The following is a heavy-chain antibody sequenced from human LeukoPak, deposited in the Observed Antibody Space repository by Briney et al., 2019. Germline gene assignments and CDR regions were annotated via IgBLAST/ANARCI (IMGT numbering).Heavy chain of an antibody. CDR2: ISDNSGNT. V-gene: IGHV3-23*01. CDR1: GFTFSSYS. D-gene: IGHD1/OR15-1a*01. CDR3: SNGRTGSGTLQHDY. Sequence: PGGSLRLSCAASGFTFSSYSMNWVRQAPGQGLEWVSAISDNSGNTYYADSVKGRFTISRDNSENTLYLQMNSLRAEDTALYYCSNGRTGSGTLQHDYWGQGTLVTVSS. J-gene: IGHJ4*02.